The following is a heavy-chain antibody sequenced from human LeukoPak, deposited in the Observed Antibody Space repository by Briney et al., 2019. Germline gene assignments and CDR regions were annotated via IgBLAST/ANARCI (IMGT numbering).Heavy chain of an antibody. CDR2: IYHSGST. CDR3: ARDRRWFDY. Sequence: SEALSLTCTVSGGSISPYYWSWIRQPAGKGLEWIGSIYHSGSTYYNPSLKSRVTISVDTSKNQFSLKLSSVTAADTAVYYCARDRRWFDYWGQGTLVTVSS. V-gene: IGHV4-38-2*02. J-gene: IGHJ4*02. CDR1: GGSISPYY. D-gene: IGHD2-15*01.